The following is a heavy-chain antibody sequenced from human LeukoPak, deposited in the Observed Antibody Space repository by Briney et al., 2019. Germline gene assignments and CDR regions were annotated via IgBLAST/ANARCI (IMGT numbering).Heavy chain of an antibody. J-gene: IGHJ4*02. D-gene: IGHD3-10*01. CDR2: ISAYNGNT. V-gene: IGHV1-18*01. CDR3: ARDELGSGDYYGSGSYYNPLDY. Sequence: GASVKVSCKASGYTFTSYGISWVRQAPGQGLEWMGWISAYNGNTNYAQKLQGRVTMTTDTPTSTAYMELWSLRSDDTAVYYCARDELGSGDYYGSGSYYNPLDYWGQGTLVTVSS. CDR1: GYTFTSYG.